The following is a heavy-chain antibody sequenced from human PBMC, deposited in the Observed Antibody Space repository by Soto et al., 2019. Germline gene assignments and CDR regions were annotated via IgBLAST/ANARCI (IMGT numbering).Heavy chain of an antibody. CDR3: ERPGDGFDY. Sequence: EVQLVESGGGLVQPGGSLRLSCAASGFTFSSYWMHWVRQAPGKGLVWVSRIKSDGSSTNYADSVKGRVTISRDNAKNTLYLQMNSLRDEDTVVYYCERPGDGFDYWGQGTLVTVAS. D-gene: IGHD3-10*01. J-gene: IGHJ4*02. V-gene: IGHV3-74*01. CDR1: GFTFSSYW. CDR2: IKSDGSST.